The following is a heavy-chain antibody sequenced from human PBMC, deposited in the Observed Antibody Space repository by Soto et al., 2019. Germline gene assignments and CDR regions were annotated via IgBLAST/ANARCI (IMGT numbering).Heavy chain of an antibody. CDR3: ARRGGGPHDY. J-gene: IGHJ4*02. CDR2: IYYSGST. Sequence: PETLSLTCTVSGGSISSYYWSWIRQPPGKGLEWIGYIYYSGSTNYNPSLKSRVTISVDTSKNQFSLKLSSVTAADTAVYYCARRGGGPHDYWGQGTLVTVSS. D-gene: IGHD3-10*01. CDR1: GGSISSYY. V-gene: IGHV4-59*08.